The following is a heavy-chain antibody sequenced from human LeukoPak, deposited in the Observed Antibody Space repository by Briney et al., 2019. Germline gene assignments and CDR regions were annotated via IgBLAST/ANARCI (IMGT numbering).Heavy chain of an antibody. Sequence: KPGGSLRLSCAASEFTFSSYSMNWVRQAPGKGLEWVSSISSSSSYIYYADSVKGRFTISRDNAKNSLYLQMNSLRAEDTAVYYCARSEGPIVVVTYVDYWGQGTLVTVSS. J-gene: IGHJ4*02. CDR3: ARSEGPIVVVTYVDY. CDR1: EFTFSSYS. V-gene: IGHV3-21*01. D-gene: IGHD3-22*01. CDR2: ISSSSSYI.